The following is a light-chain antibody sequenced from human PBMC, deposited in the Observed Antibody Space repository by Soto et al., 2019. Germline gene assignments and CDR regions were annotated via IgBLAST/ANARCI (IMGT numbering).Light chain of an antibody. CDR3: SSYTSSSLLV. Sequence: QSALTQPASVSGSPGQSITFSCTGTSSDVGGYEYVSWYQQHPGKAPKLMIYEVTNRPSGVSNRFSGSKSGNTASLTISGLQAEDEADYYCSSYTSSSLLVFGGGTKLTVL. J-gene: IGLJ3*02. CDR2: EVT. V-gene: IGLV2-14*01. CDR1: SSDVGGYEY.